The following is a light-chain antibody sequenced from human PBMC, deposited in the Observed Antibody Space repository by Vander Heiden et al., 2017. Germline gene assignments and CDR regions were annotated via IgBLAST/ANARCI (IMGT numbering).Light chain of an antibody. CDR3: QQYNAYPWT. J-gene: IGKJ1*01. Sequence: DIQMTQSPSTLSASVGHRVTITRRASQTFSNYLAWYQQKPGNAPKLLIYKASTLESGVPSRFSGRGSGTEFTLTISSLQPDDFATYYCQQYNAYPWTFGQGTRVEI. CDR2: KAS. CDR1: QTFSNY. V-gene: IGKV1-5*03.